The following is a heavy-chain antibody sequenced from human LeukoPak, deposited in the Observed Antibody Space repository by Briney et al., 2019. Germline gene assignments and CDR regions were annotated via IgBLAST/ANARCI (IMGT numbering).Heavy chain of an antibody. CDR3: AKEAYDFWSGSPS. CDR1: GFTFSSYA. J-gene: IGHJ4*02. Sequence: GGSLRLSCAASGFTFSSYAISWFRQAPGKGLDWASAISGSGGSTYYADSVKGRFTISRDNSKNTLYLQMNSLRAEDTAVYYCAKEAYDFWSGSPSWGQGTLVTVSS. V-gene: IGHV3-23*01. D-gene: IGHD3-3*01. CDR2: ISGSGGST.